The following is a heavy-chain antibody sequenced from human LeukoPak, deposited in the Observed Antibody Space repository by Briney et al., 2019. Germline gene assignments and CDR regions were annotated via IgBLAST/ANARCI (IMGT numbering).Heavy chain of an antibody. V-gene: IGHV4-39*07. D-gene: IGHD5-12*01. Sequence: PSETLSLSCTVSGGSISSSSYYWGWIRQPPGKGLEWIGSIYYSGSTYYNPSLKSRVTISVDTSKNQFSLKLSSVTAADTAVYYCARAWWLRSYYFDYWGQGTLVTVSS. J-gene: IGHJ4*02. CDR3: ARAWWLRSYYFDY. CDR2: IYYSGST. CDR1: GGSISSSSYY.